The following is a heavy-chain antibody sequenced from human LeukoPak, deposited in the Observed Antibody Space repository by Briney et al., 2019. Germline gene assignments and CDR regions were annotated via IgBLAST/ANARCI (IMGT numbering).Heavy chain of an antibody. CDR3: ASHDTRPGYCSGASCYPFDY. CDR1: GGTFSSYA. V-gene: IGHV1-69*13. Sequence: GASVKVSCKASGGTFSSYAISWVRQAPGQGLEWLGGIIPIVDSENYAQKFQGRVTMTADEPTSTAYMELSSLTSEDTAVYYCASHDTRPGYCSGASCYPFDYWGQGTLVTVSS. D-gene: IGHD2-15*01. CDR2: IIPIVDSE. J-gene: IGHJ4*02.